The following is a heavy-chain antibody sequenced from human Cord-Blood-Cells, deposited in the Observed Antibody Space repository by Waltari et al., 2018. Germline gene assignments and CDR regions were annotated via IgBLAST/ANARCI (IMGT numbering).Heavy chain of an antibody. V-gene: IGHV4-39*01. J-gene: IGHJ4*02. CDR3: ARQYYDSSGYYPFDY. Sequence: QLQLQESGPGLVKPSETLSLTCTVSGGSISSSSYYWGWIRQPPGKVLEWIGSLYYSGSTYYNPSLKSRVTISVDTSKNQFSLKLSSVTAADTAVYYCARQYYDSSGYYPFDYWGQGTLVTVSS. CDR1: GGSISSSSYY. CDR2: LYYSGST. D-gene: IGHD3-22*01.